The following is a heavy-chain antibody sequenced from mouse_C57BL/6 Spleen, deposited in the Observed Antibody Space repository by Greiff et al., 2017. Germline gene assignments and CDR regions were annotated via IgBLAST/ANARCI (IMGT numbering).Heavy chain of an antibody. CDR3: ARYFGFHFDY. CDR2: INPSTGGT. CDR1: GYSFTGYY. J-gene: IGHJ2*01. D-gene: IGHD2-2*01. V-gene: IGHV1-42*01. Sequence: VQLKESGPELVKPGASVKISCKASGYSFTGYYMNWVKQSPDKSLEWIGEINPSTGGTTYNQKFKAKATLTVDKPASTAYMQLKSLTSEDSAVYYCARYFGFHFDYWGQGTTLTVSS.